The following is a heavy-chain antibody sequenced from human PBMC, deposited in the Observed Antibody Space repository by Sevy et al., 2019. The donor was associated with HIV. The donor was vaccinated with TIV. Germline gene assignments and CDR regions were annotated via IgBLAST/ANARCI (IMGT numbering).Heavy chain of an antibody. V-gene: IGHV3-30*18. CDR3: AKDREFLELAGLMDV. Sequence: GGSLRLSCAASGFTFSSYGMHWVRQAPGKGLEWVAVISYDGSNKYYADSVKGRFTISRDNSKNTLYLQMNSLRAEDTAVYYCAKDREFLELAGLMDVWGQGTTVTVSS. J-gene: IGHJ6*02. CDR2: ISYDGSNK. CDR1: GFTFSSYG. D-gene: IGHD3-3*01.